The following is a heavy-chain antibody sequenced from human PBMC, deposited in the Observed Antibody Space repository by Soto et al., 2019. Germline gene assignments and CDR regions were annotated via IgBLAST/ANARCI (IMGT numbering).Heavy chain of an antibody. Sequence: QVQLVQSGAELKKPGSSVKVSCKASGDAFTNYIFDWVRQAPGQGLEWMGGIITMFGTPKYAQTFQDRVTISADVSTGTAYLELPSPRFDDTAVYYCVRGRDQTPVGLYFDSWGEGTRVTVSS. CDR1: GDAFTNYI. CDR2: IITMFGTP. D-gene: IGHD1-26*01. V-gene: IGHV1-69*01. J-gene: IGHJ4*02. CDR3: VRGRDQTPVGLYFDS.